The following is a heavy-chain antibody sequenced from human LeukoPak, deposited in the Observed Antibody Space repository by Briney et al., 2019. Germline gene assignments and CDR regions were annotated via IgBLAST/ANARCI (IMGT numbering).Heavy chain of an antibody. Sequence: GGSLRLSCAASGFTFSSYAMHWVRQAPGKGLEWVAVISYDGSNKYYADSVKGRFTISRDNSKNTLYLQMNSLRAEDTAVYYCAVVVLTWGQGTMVTVSS. V-gene: IGHV3-30*04. D-gene: IGHD3-22*01. J-gene: IGHJ3*01. CDR3: AVVVLT. CDR2: ISYDGSNK. CDR1: GFTFSSYA.